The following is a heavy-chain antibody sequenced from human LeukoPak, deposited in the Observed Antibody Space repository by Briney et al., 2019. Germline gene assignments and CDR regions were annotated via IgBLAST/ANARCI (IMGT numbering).Heavy chain of an antibody. CDR3: ARGYDIDV. CDR2: IYYTGTT. CDR1: GGSISSYY. J-gene: IGHJ6*02. V-gene: IGHV4-59*01. Sequence: SETLSLTCTVSGGSISSYYWSWIRQPPGKALEWIGYIYYTGTTKYNPSLKSRATISLDTSKNQFSLKLTSVTAADTALFFCARGYDIDVWGQGTTVTVSS.